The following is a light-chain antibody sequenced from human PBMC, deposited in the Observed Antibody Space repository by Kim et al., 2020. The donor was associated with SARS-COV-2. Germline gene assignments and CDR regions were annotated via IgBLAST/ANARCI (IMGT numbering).Light chain of an antibody. CDR1: QSVNSKY. CDR2: GAS. V-gene: IGKV3-20*01. J-gene: IGKJ1*01. Sequence: EIVLTQSPGTLSLPPGERATLSCRASQSVNSKYLAWFQQKPGQAPRLLIYGASSRATGIPDRFSGSGSGTDFTLTISRLEPEDFAVYYCQLYGRSPFGQGTKVDIK. CDR3: QLYGRSP.